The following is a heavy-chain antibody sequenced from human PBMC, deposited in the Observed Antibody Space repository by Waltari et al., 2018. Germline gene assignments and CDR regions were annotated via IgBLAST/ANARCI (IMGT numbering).Heavy chain of an antibody. D-gene: IGHD2-15*01. V-gene: IGHV4-34*01. CDR3: ATPGRGYCSGGSCYAPDYFDY. CDR2: INHSGST. J-gene: IGHJ4*02. Sequence: QVQLQQWGAGLLKPSETLSLTCAVYGGSFSGYYWSWIRQPPGKGLGWIGEINHSGSTNYNPSLKRRVTISVDTAKNQFSLKLSSVTAADTAVYYCATPGRGYCSGGSCYAPDYFDYWGQGTLVTVSS. CDR1: GGSFSGYY.